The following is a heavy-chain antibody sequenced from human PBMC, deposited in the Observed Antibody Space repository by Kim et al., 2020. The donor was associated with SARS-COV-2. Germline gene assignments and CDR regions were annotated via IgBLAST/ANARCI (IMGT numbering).Heavy chain of an antibody. J-gene: IGHJ5*02. CDR3: AREGSGSYNWLDP. CDR2: INGGNGNT. D-gene: IGHD3-10*01. Sequence: ASVKVSCKPSGYSFDTFSLYWLRQAPGQRFEWMGWINGGNGNTRYSQNFQGRVIFTRDTSATTAYMELTSLTFKDTAVYYCAREGSGSYNWLDPWGQGTLVTVSS. V-gene: IGHV1-3*01. CDR1: GYSFDTFS.